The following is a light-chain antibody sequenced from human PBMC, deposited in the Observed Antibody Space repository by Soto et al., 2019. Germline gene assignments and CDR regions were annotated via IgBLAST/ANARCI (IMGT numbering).Light chain of an antibody. CDR1: QSISSY. V-gene: IGKV1-39*01. Sequence: DIQMTQSPSSLSASLGDRFSISWRASQSISSYLNWYQQKPGKAPKLLIYAASSLQSGVPSRFSGSGSGTDFTLTISSLQPEDFATYYCQQSYSTPRTFGQGTKVDI. CDR2: AAS. J-gene: IGKJ1*01. CDR3: QQSYSTPRT.